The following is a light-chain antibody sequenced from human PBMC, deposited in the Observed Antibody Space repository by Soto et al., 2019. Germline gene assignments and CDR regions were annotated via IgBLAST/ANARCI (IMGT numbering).Light chain of an antibody. J-gene: IGKJ4*01. CDR2: EVS. CDR3: QQYINWPLT. CDR1: QTVSSS. Sequence: EIVLTQSPATLSLSPGARAPLSCRASQTVSSSLAWYQQKPGQAPRLLIYEVSNRATGIPARFSGSGSGADFTLTISSLEPGDFALYYCQQYINWPLTFGGGTKVDIK. V-gene: IGKV3-11*01.